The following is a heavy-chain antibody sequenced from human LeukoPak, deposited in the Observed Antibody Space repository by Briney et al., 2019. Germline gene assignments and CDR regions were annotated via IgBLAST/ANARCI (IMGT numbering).Heavy chain of an antibody. CDR3: ARLHSAIYYGDAFDI. CDR2: IKEDGSEK. CDR1: GFTFSSYW. V-gene: IGHV3-7*03. Sequence: GGSLRISCAVSGFTFSSYWMTWVRQALGKGLEWVAKIKEDGSEKYYVDSVKGRFTVSRDNVKNSLFLQMNSLRAEDTAAYYCARLHSAIYYGDAFDIWGQGTMVIVSS. D-gene: IGHD1-26*01. J-gene: IGHJ3*02.